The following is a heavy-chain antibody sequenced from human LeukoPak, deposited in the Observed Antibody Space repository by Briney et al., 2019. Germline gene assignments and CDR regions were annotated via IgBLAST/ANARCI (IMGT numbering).Heavy chain of an antibody. Sequence: GGSLRLSCAASGFIVSGNYLSWVRQAPGKGLEWVSVIYSGGDTYSADSVKGRFTTSRDNSKNTVYLQMNSLRVEDTAVYYCARGRRDCGDYPYWGQGTLVTVSS. D-gene: IGHD4-17*01. J-gene: IGHJ4*02. CDR1: GFIVSGNY. CDR2: IYSGGDT. V-gene: IGHV3-53*01. CDR3: ARGRRDCGDYPY.